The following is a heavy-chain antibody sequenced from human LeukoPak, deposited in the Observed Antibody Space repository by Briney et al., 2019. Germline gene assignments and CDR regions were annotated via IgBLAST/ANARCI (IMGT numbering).Heavy chain of an antibody. Sequence: GSLRLSCAASGFTFSDYYMTWIRQPPGKGLEWIGSIYYSGSTYYNPSLKSRVTISVDTSKNQFSLKLSSVTAADTAVYYCAREREYYDFWSGPLGSDYWGQGTLVTVSS. CDR2: IYYSGST. CDR3: AREREYYDFWSGPLGSDY. D-gene: IGHD3-3*01. CDR1: GFTFSDYY. V-gene: IGHV4-38-2*02. J-gene: IGHJ4*02.